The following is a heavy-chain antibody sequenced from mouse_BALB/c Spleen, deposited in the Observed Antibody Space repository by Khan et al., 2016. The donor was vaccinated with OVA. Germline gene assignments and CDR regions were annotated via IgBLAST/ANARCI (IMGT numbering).Heavy chain of an antibody. CDR2: ISDSGST. J-gene: IGHJ2*02. Sequence: EVQLQESGPGLVKPSQSLSLTCTVSGYSITSGYGWYWLRKLPGNLLEWTGFISDSGSTYFNPSLKSRITITRDTSKNQFFLQLTSVTTEDTATYYCARKDRIEYWGQGTSVTVSS. D-gene: IGHD2-14*01. CDR1: GYSITSGYG. V-gene: IGHV3-1*02. CDR3: ARKDRIEY.